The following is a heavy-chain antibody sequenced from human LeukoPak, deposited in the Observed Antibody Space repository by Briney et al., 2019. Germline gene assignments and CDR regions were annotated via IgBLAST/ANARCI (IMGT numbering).Heavy chain of an antibody. CDR1: GFTVSSNY. Sequence: GGSLRLSCAASGFTVSSNYMSWVRKAPGKGLEYVSVLYHDGGTYSADSVKGRFTISRDNSKNTLYLQMNSLRAEDTAVYYCARDSYYYDSSGVLGAFDIWGQGTMVTVSS. CDR3: ARDSYYYDSSGVLGAFDI. J-gene: IGHJ3*02. D-gene: IGHD3-22*01. V-gene: IGHV3-53*01. CDR2: LYHDGGT.